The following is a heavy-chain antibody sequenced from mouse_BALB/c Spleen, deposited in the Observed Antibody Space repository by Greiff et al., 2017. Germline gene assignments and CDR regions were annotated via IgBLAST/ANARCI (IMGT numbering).Heavy chain of an antibody. J-gene: IGHJ4*01. CDR2: ISYSGST. Sequence: DVQLQESGPGLVKPSQSLSLTCTVTGYSITSDYAWNWIRQFPGNKLEWMGYISYSGSTSYNPSLKSRISITRDTSKNQFFLQLNSVTTEDTATYYCARRRYDEGYYAMDYWGQGTSVTVSS. D-gene: IGHD2-14*01. CDR3: ARRRYDEGYYAMDY. CDR1: GYSITSDYA. V-gene: IGHV3-2*02.